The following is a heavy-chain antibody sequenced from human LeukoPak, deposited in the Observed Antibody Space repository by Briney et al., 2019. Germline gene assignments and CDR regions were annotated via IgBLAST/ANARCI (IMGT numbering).Heavy chain of an antibody. CDR2: IQFDGSNK. CDR3: AKPRTGTLKPLTD. V-gene: IGHV3-30*02. J-gene: IGHJ4*02. Sequence: PGGSLRLSCAASGFTFSSNGMYWVRQAPGKGLQCVAYIQFDGSNKYYADSVKGRFTISRDNSKNTLYLQMNSLRAEDTAVYYCAKPRTGTLKPLTDWGQGTLVTVSS. CDR1: GFTFSSNG. D-gene: IGHD1-1*01.